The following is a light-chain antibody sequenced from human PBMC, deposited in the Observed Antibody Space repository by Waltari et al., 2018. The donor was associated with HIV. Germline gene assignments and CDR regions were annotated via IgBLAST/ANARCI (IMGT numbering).Light chain of an antibody. J-gene: IGKJ4*01. CDR2: DAS. V-gene: IGKV1-33*01. CDR1: QDISNY. CDR3: QQYDNFPL. Sequence: DIQLTQSPTSLSASVGDRVTITCQASQDISNYLSWYQQKPGKAPKRLIYDASNLETGVPARFSGRGSGANFTFTISSLLPEDIATYDCQQYDNFPLFGGGTKVEIK.